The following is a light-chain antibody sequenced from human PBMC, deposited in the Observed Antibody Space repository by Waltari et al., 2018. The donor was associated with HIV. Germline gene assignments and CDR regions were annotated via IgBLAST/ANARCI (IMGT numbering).Light chain of an antibody. V-gene: IGLV3-21*04. CDR1: HIAGTS. CDR3: QVWDSSNEQVV. J-gene: IGLJ3*02. CDR2: YNS. Sequence: SYVLTQPPSVSVAPGAAATISCGAWHIAGTSVHWYKQQPGQAPVLVTRYNSARPAGITDRIPGSNSGHTATLTITSVEAGDEATYYCQVWDSSNEQVVFGGGTELTVL.